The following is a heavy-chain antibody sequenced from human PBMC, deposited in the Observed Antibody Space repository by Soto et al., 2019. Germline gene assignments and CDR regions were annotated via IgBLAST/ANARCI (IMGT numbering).Heavy chain of an antibody. Sequence: QVQLVESGGGVVQPGRSLRLSCAASGFTFSSYGMHWVRQAPGKGLERVAVISFDGSKKYYADSVKGRFTISRDNSWKTLFLQMNGLRAEDTALYYCAKYRENGEHWDGLDHWGPGPLVTVSS. CDR3: AKYRENGEHWDGLDH. D-gene: IGHD4-17*01. CDR1: GFTFSSYG. J-gene: IGHJ5*02. V-gene: IGHV3-30*18. CDR2: ISFDGSKK.